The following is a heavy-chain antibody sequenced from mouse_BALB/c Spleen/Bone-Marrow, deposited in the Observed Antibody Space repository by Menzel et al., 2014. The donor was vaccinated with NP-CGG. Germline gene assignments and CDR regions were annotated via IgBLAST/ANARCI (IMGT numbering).Heavy chain of an antibody. D-gene: IGHD1-1*01. CDR1: GYTFXNYW. CDR3: ARIYYYGRDY. V-gene: IGHV1-7*01. Sequence: VQLQQSGAELAKPGASVKMSCKASGYTFXNYWMHWVKQRPGQGLEWIGYINPSTGYTEYNQKFKDEATLTADKSSSTAYMQLSSLTSEDSAVYYCARIYYYGRDYWGQGTTLTVSS. CDR2: INPSTGYT. J-gene: IGHJ2*01.